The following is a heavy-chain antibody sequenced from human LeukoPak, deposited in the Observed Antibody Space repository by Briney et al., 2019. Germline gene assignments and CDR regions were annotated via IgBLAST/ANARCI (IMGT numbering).Heavy chain of an antibody. CDR1: GFSFSSYS. CDR2: ISNSGSTI. Sequence: GGSLRLSCAASGFSFSSYSMDWVRQAPGKGLEWISYISNSGSTIYYADSVKGRFTISRDNAKNSLYLQMNSLRAEDTAVYYCAREDYYYDSSGYYYVRYFDYWGQGTLVTVSS. J-gene: IGHJ4*02. D-gene: IGHD3-22*01. V-gene: IGHV3-48*04. CDR3: AREDYYYDSSGYYYVRYFDY.